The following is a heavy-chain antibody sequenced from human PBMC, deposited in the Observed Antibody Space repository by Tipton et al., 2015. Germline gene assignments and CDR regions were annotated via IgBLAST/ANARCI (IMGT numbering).Heavy chain of an antibody. CDR1: TYSISRDSY. D-gene: IGHD3-10*01. V-gene: IGHV4-38-2*02. CDR2: ISHSGNT. J-gene: IGHJ4*02. Sequence: GLVKPSETLSLACTISTYSISRDSYWGWIRQPPGKGLEWIGAISHSGNTYYNPSLKSRVSMSVDTSKNQNSLTLTSVTAADTAVYYCARHKESGTYPVDYWGQGTLVTVSS. CDR3: ARHKESGTYPVDY.